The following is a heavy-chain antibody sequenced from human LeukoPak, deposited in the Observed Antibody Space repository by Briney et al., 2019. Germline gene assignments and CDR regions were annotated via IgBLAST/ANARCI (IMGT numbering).Heavy chain of an antibody. D-gene: IGHD3-16*01. J-gene: IGHJ5*02. CDR3: TRDPVWGSA. V-gene: IGHV6-1*01. Sequence: RTPSLTSAISLDSLSSKSASGNWLRQSPTRGLEWLGRTYYSSKWYNEYAESVKGRITVNPDTSKNQFSLQLNSVTPEDTAVYYCTRDPVWGSAWGQGTLVTVSS. CDR2: TYYSSKWYN. CDR1: LDSLSSKSAS.